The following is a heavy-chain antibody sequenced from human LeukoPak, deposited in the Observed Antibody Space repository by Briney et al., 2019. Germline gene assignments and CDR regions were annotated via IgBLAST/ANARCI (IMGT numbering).Heavy chain of an antibody. J-gene: IGHJ4*02. CDR1: GYNFSPYW. CDR3: TRENYVPDS. Sequence: GGSLRLSCVASGYNFSPYWMSWVRQTPGKGLEWVDSISNGGFATYYVDSVRGRFTISRDDARNSLFLQMNGLGADDTAVYYCTRENYVPDSWGQGTLVTVSS. CDR2: ISNGGFAT. V-gene: IGHV3-7*03. D-gene: IGHD3-10*02.